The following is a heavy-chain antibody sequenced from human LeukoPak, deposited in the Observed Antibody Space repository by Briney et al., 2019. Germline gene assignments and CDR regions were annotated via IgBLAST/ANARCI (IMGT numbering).Heavy chain of an antibody. CDR2: ISNDGNEK. CDR1: GFTFSAYV. J-gene: IGHJ4*01. CDR3: VRDGGYTGGWTYGAGDY. V-gene: IGHV3-30*04. D-gene: IGHD2-8*02. Sequence: PGGSLRLSCEASGFTFSAYVMHRVRQAPGKGLECVAVISNDGNEKYYADSVKGRFSISRDNSKNTLYLQMSSLRTEDTAVYYCVRDGGYTGGWTYGAGDYWGQGTLVTVSS.